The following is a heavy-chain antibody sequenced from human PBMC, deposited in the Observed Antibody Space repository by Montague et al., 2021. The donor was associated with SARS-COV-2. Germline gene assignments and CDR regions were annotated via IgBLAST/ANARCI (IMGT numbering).Heavy chain of an antibody. CDR3: ARDGEPYYGGFQKSTWYFDY. CDR2: IFYSGST. Sequence: TLSLTCTVSGGSITGSSYYWAWVRRSPGKGLEWLGSIFYSGSTYDNPSLKSRVTMSLDTSKNQFSLNLTSVTAADTAVYYCARDGEPYYGGFQKSTWYFDYWGQGTLVTVSS. CDR1: GGSITGSSYY. V-gene: IGHV4-39*07. D-gene: IGHD4-23*01. J-gene: IGHJ4*02.